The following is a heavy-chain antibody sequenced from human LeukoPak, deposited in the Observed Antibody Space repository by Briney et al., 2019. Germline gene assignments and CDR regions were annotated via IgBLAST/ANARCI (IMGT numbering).Heavy chain of an antibody. V-gene: IGHV3-33*01. CDR2: VWYDGSNK. J-gene: IGHJ3*02. Sequence: GGSLRLSCAASRFNFSNYGMHWVRQAPGKGLEWVAVVWYDGSNKYYADSVKGRFTISRDNSKNTLYLQMNSLRAEDTAVYYCARFGTVDAFDMWGQGTVVTVSS. D-gene: IGHD2-8*02. CDR3: ARFGTVDAFDM. CDR1: RFNFSNYG.